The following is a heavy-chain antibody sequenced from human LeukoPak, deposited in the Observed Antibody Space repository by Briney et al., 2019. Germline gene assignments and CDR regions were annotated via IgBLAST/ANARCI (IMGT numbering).Heavy chain of an antibody. Sequence: PSQTPSLTCAVSGGSISSGGYSWSWIRQPPGKGLEWIGYIYHSGSTYYNPSLKSRVTISVDRSKNQFSLKLSSVTAADTAVYYCARLVAATGNFDYWGQGTLVTVSS. D-gene: IGHD6-13*01. CDR1: GGSISSGGYS. CDR3: ARLVAATGNFDY. V-gene: IGHV4-30-2*01. CDR2: IYHSGST. J-gene: IGHJ4*02.